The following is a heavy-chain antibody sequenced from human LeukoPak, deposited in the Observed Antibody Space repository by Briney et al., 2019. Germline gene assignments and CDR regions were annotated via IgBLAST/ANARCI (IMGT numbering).Heavy chain of an antibody. CDR3: ARGKGYYGSGSYYYYMDV. V-gene: IGHV1-69*02. Sequence: GASVKVSCKASGGTFSSYTISWVRQAPGQGLEWMGRITPILGIANYAQKFQGRVTITADKSTSTAYMELSSLRSEDTAVYYCARGKGYYGSGSYYYYMDVWGKGTTVTVSS. CDR1: GGTFSSYT. J-gene: IGHJ6*03. CDR2: ITPILGIA. D-gene: IGHD3-10*01.